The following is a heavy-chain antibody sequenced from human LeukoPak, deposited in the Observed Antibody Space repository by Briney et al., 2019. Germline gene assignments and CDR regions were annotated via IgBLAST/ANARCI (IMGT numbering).Heavy chain of an antibody. Sequence: ASVKVSCKASGYTFTNYGFGWVRQAPGQGLEWMGIINPSGGSTSYAQKFQGRVTMTRDTSTSTVYMELSSLRSEDTAVYYCARSSYCTNGVCYMGYWGQGTLVTVSS. CDR3: ARSSYCTNGVCYMGY. J-gene: IGHJ4*02. V-gene: IGHV1-46*01. CDR2: INPSGGST. D-gene: IGHD2-8*01. CDR1: GYTFTNYG.